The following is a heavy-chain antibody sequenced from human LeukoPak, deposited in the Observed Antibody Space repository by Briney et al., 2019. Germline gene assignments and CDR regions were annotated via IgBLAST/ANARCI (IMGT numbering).Heavy chain of an antibody. Sequence: ASVKVSCKASGYTFTGYYMHWVRQAPGQGLEWMGIINPSGGSTSYAQKFQGRVTMTRDTSTSTVYMELSSLRSEDTAVYYCAREGEVGGFDYWGQGTLVTVSS. CDR1: GYTFTGYY. CDR2: INPSGGST. D-gene: IGHD3-10*01. V-gene: IGHV1-46*01. CDR3: AREGEVGGFDY. J-gene: IGHJ4*02.